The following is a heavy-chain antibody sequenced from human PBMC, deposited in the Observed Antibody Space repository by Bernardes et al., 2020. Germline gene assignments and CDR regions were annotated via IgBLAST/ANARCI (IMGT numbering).Heavy chain of an antibody. V-gene: IGHV3-48*02. CDR1: EFTFTNYA. Sequence: GGSLRLSCAASEFTFTNYAMNWVRQAPGKGLEWVSCITSSTIFYADSVRGRFTISRDNAKTSLFLQMSSLKDEDTAVYYCARGTLERVPDAFDIWGQGTRVTVSS. CDR2: ITSSTI. CDR3: ARGTLERVPDAFDI. J-gene: IGHJ3*02.